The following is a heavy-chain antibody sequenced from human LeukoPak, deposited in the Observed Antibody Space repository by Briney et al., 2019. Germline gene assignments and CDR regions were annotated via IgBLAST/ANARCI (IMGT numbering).Heavy chain of an antibody. J-gene: IGHJ4*02. CDR2: IYPGDSDT. V-gene: IGHV5-51*01. CDR1: GYSFTSYW. Sequence: GESLKISCKGSGYSFTSYWIGWVRQMPGKGLEWMGIIYPGDSDTRYSPSFQGQVTISADKSISTAYLQWSSLKASDTAMYYCARASCYDILTGYYDGADYWGQGTLVTVSS. CDR3: ARASCYDILTGYYDGADY. D-gene: IGHD3-9*01.